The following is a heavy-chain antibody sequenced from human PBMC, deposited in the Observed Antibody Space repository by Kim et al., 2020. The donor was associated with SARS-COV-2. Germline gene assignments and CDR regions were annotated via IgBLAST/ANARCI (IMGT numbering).Heavy chain of an antibody. J-gene: IGHJ5*02. CDR3: TRVGEWVTMIERRFDP. D-gene: IGHD3-22*01. CDR2: IRSKAYGGTT. V-gene: IGHV3-49*03. CDR1: GFTFGDYA. Sequence: GGSLRLSCTASGFTFGDYAMSWFRQAPGKGLEWVGFIRSKAYGGTTEYAASVKGRFTISRDDSKSIAYLQMNSLKTEDTAVYYCTRVGEWVTMIERRFDPWGQGTLVTVSS.